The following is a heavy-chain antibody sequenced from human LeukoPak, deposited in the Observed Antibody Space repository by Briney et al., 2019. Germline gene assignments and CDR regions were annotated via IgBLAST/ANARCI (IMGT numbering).Heavy chain of an antibody. CDR1: GGSISSYY. D-gene: IGHD6-13*01. J-gene: IGHJ4*02. V-gene: IGHV4-59*01. CDR3: ARGGAAAGTGGLDY. CDR2: IYYSGST. Sequence: SETLSLTCTVSGGSISSYYWSCIRQPPGKGLEWIGYIYYSGSTNYNPSLKSRVTISVDTSKNQFSLKLSSVTAADTAVYYCARGGAAAGTGGLDYWGQGTLVTVSP.